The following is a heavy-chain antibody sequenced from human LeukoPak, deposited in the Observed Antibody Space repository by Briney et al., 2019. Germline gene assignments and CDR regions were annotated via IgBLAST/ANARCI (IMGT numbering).Heavy chain of an antibody. V-gene: IGHV3-48*03. CDR2: ISSSGSTI. D-gene: IGHD3-10*01. CDR1: GFTFSSYE. CDR3: ARGYYGSGSSYSIDY. Sequence: GGSLRLSCAASGFTFSSYEMNWVRQAPGKGLEWVSYISSSGSTIYYADSVKGRFTISRDNAKNSLYLQMNSLRAEDTAVYYCARGYYGSGSSYSIDYWGQGTLVTVSS. J-gene: IGHJ4*02.